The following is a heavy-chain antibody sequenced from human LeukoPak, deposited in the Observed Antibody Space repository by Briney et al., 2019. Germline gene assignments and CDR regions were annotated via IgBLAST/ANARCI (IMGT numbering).Heavy chain of an antibody. J-gene: IGHJ6*03. CDR3: ARIFEPYCSSTSCYGDYYCYYMDV. D-gene: IGHD2-2*01. CDR1: GFSLSNARMG. CDR2: IFSNDEK. Sequence: KMSGPVLVKPTETLTLTCTVSGFSLSNARMGVSWIRQPPGKALEWLAHIFSNDEKSYSTSLKSRLTISKDTSKSQVVLTMTNMDPVDTATYYCARIFEPYCSSTSCYGDYYCYYMDVWGKGTTVTVSS. V-gene: IGHV2-26*01.